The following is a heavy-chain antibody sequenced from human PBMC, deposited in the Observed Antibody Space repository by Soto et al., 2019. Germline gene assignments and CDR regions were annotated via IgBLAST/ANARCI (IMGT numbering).Heavy chain of an antibody. J-gene: IGHJ4*02. CDR2: ISGYNGNT. CDR1: GYTFTTYG. D-gene: IGHD4-17*01. CDR3: AREYGNYGPDY. V-gene: IGHV1-18*01. Sequence: ASVKVSCKASGYTFTTYGIDWVRQAPGQGLEWMGWISGYNGNTNYAQKLQGRVTMTSDTSTNTAYMESRSLRSDDTAVYYCAREYGNYGPDYWGQGTLVTVSS.